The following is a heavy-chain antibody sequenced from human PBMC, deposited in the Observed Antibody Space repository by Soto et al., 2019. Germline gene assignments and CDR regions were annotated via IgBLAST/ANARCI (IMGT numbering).Heavy chain of an antibody. V-gene: IGHV4-59*01. CDR2: TYHRGST. CDR1: GVSISSYF. D-gene: IGHD6-25*01. CDR3: ARIGGYHGPLDY. J-gene: IGHJ4*02. Sequence: SETLSLTCSVSGVSISSYFWSWIRQAPGRGLEWIGYTYHRGSTNYSPSLKSRVAISLDTSENQFSLKVNSVTAADTAVYYCARIGGYHGPLDYWGQGTPVTVSS.